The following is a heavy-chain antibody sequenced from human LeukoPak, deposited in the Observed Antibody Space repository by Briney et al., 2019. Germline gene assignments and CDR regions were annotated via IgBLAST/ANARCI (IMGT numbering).Heavy chain of an antibody. D-gene: IGHD3-10*01. J-gene: IGHJ4*02. CDR2: IYYSGST. Sequence: SETLSLTCTVSGGSISSYYWSWIRQPPGKGLERIGYIYYSGSTNYNPSLKSRVTISVDTSKNQFSLKLSSVTAADTAVYYCARESLWFGELFPRYYFDYWGQGTLVTVSS. CDR1: GGSISSYY. V-gene: IGHV4-59*01. CDR3: ARESLWFGELFPRYYFDY.